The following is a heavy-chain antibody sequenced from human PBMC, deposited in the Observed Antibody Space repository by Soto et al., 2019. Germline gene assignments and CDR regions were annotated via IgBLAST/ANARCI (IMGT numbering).Heavy chain of an antibody. J-gene: IGHJ4*02. D-gene: IGHD5-18*01. CDR3: ARAPWIRLGDFDY. CDR2: INPNSGGT. Sequence: QVQLVQSGAEVKKPGASVKVSCKASGYTFTGYYMHWVRQAPGQGLEWMGWINPNSGGTNYAQKFQGWVTMTRDTSISTAYMELSRLGSDGTAVYYCARAPWIRLGDFDYWGQGTLLAVSS. CDR1: GYTFTGYY. V-gene: IGHV1-2*04.